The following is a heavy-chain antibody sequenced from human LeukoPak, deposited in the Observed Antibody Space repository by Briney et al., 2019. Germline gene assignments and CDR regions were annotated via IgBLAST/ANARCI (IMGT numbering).Heavy chain of an antibody. CDR1: GLTFCNVW. CDR2: IKSKTDGGTT. D-gene: IGHD6-6*01. J-gene: IGHJ4*02. Sequence: GGSLRLSCAASGLTFCNVWMSCVREAPGKGLEWGGRIKSKTDGGTTDYAAPVKGRFTISRDDSKNTPYLQMNSLKTEDTAVYYGTTSGPKRIAARRGFDFWGQGTLVTVSS. CDR3: TTSGPKRIAARRGFDF. V-gene: IGHV3-15*01.